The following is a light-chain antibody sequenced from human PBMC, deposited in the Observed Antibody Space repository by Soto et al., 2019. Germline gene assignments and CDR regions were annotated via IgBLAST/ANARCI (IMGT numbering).Light chain of an antibody. Sequence: GMTQSLATLSVSTGERVTLSSRASQTVSRNLAWYQQRPGQAPRLLIYDISNRATGVPARFSGSGSETEFTLTIRSLQSEDFAVYFCQQYNNWPSFGQGTRLAI. CDR2: DIS. CDR3: QQYNNWPS. V-gene: IGKV3-15*01. CDR1: QTVSRN. J-gene: IGKJ5*01.